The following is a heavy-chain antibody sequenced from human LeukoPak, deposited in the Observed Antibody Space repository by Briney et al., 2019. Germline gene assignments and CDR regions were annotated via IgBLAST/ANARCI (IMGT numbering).Heavy chain of an antibody. D-gene: IGHD1-14*01. CDR3: ARVQGGGFRTADY. CDR2: ISSSGSTI. Sequence: GGSLRLSCAASGFTFSSYEMNWVRQAPGKGLEWVSYISSSGSTIYYADSVKGRFTISRDSAKNSLYLQINSLRAEDTAVYFCARVQGGGFRTADYWGQGTLVTVSS. J-gene: IGHJ4*02. V-gene: IGHV3-48*03. CDR1: GFTFSSYE.